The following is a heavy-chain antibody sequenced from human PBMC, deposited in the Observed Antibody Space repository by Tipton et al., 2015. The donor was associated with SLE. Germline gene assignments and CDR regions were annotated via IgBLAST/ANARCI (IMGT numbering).Heavy chain of an antibody. Sequence: SLRLSCAASGFTFSTSQMSWVRQAPGKGLEWVSSISNSSSYIYYADSMKGRFTISRDNAKNSLFLQMNSLRVEDTAVYYCAGDLAEKSAFDVWGQGTMVTVSS. CDR3: AGDLAEKSAFDV. CDR1: GFTFSTSQ. J-gene: IGHJ3*01. V-gene: IGHV3-21*03. CDR2: ISNSSSYI.